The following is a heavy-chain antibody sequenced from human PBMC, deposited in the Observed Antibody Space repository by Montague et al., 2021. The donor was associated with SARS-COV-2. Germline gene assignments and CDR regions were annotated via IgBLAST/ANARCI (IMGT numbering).Heavy chain of an antibody. Sequence: SETLSLTCTVSGGSISSSSYYWGWIRQPPGQGLEWIGSIYYSGSTYHNPSLQSRVTISVDTSKNQFSLKLSSVTAADTAVYYCARQEPIVVVVAAARGWFDPWGQGTLVTVSS. CDR1: GGSISSSSYY. CDR2: IYYSGST. J-gene: IGHJ5*02. V-gene: IGHV4-39*01. D-gene: IGHD2-15*01. CDR3: ARQEPIVVVVAAARGWFDP.